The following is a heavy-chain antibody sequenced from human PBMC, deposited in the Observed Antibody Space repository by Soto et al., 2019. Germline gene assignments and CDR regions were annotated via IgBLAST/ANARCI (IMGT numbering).Heavy chain of an antibody. CDR1: GVSIVSNNW. D-gene: IGHD7-27*01. V-gene: IGHV4-4*02. J-gene: IGHJ6*02. CDR2: IYHSGST. Sequence: SETLSLTCDVSGVSIVSNNWWTWVRQPPGKGLEWIGEIYHSGSTKYNASLKSQVTISVDKSKNQFSLILSSVTAADTAVYYCATCQLGEYYYAMDVWGHGTTVTVSS. CDR3: ATCQLGEYYYAMDV.